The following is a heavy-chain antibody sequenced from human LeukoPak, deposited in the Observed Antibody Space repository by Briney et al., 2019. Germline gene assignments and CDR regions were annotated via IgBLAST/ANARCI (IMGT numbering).Heavy chain of an antibody. CDR2: IGDSGTNI. D-gene: IGHD3-22*01. CDR1: GFTFSSYE. Sequence: GGSLSLSCAASGFTFSSYEMNWVRRAPGKGLEWVSYIGDSGTNIYYADSVKGRFTISRDNDKNSLYLQMNSLRAEDTAVYYCARETETYYYDSSGYSLDYWGQGTLVTVSS. J-gene: IGHJ4*02. V-gene: IGHV3-48*03. CDR3: ARETETYYYDSSGYSLDY.